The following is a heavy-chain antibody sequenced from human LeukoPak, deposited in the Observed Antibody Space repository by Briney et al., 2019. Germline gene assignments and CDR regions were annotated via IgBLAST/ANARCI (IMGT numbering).Heavy chain of an antibody. CDR2: ISNSRGSAT. CDR3: ARDFRNKGMDV. D-gene: IGHD5-18*01. Sequence: KPGGSLRLSCAASGFTLGDYYVSWIRQAPGKGLEWVSYISNSRGSATFYADSVKGRFTSSKDNAKNSVYLQMNSLSADDTAIYYCARDFRNKGMDVWGQGTLVTVSS. CDR1: GFTLGDYY. V-gene: IGHV3-11*01. J-gene: IGHJ4*02.